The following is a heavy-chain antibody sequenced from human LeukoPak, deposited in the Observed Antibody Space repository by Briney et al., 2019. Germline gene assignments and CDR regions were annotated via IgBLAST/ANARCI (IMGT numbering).Heavy chain of an antibody. V-gene: IGHV4-39*07. J-gene: IGHJ4*02. CDR3: ATRDYGDYVY. CDR1: GGSISSSSYY. D-gene: IGHD4-17*01. Sequence: SETLSLTCTVSGGSISSSSYYWGWIRQPPGKGLEWIGSIYYNGSTYYNPSLKSRVTISVDTSKNQFSLKLSSVTAADTAVYYCATRDYGDYVYWGQGTLVTVSS. CDR2: IYYNGST.